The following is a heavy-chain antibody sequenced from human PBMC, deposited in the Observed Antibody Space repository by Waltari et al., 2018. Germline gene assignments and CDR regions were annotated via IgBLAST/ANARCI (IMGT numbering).Heavy chain of an antibody. CDR2: IGYSGIGI. CDR1: GFPFSDYE. CDR3: ARGRYYDDSSPLY. V-gene: IGHV3-48*03. D-gene: IGHD3-22*01. Sequence: EVQLVESGGGLVQPGGSLRLSCSVSGFPFSDYELNWVRRVPGKGLEWVSYIGYSGIGIQYAASVKGRFTISRDNAKNSLYLQMNSLRAEDTAVYYSARGRYYDDSSPLYWGQGTLVTVSS. J-gene: IGHJ4*02.